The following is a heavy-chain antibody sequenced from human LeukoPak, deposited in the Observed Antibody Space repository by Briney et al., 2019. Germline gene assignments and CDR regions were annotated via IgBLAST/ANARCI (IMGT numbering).Heavy chain of an antibody. Sequence: PSETLSLTCTVSGGSISSYYWSWIRQPPGKGLEWIGYIYYSGSTNYNPSLKSRVTISVDTSKNQFSLKLSSVTAADTAVYYCARGGSKARSYYYDSSGDFDYWGQGTLVTVSS. V-gene: IGHV4-59*01. J-gene: IGHJ4*02. CDR3: ARGGSKARSYYYDSSGDFDY. D-gene: IGHD3-22*01. CDR1: GGSISSYY. CDR2: IYYSGST.